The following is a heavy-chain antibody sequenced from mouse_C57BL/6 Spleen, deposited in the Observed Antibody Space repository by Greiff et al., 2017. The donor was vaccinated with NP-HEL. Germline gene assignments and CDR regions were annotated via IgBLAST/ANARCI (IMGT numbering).Heavy chain of an antibody. D-gene: IGHD1-1*01. Sequence: QVQLKESGPGLVQPSQSLSITCTVSGFSLTSYGVHWVRQSPGKGLEWLGVIWSGGSTDYNAAFISRLSISNDNSKSQVFFIMNSLQADDTAIYYCARNLLLRYGYAMDYWGQGTSVTVSS. CDR2: IWSGGST. CDR3: ARNLLLRYGYAMDY. CDR1: GFSLTSYG. V-gene: IGHV2-2*01. J-gene: IGHJ4*01.